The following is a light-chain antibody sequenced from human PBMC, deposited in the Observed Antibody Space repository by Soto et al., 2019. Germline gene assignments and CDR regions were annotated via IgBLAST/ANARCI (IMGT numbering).Light chain of an antibody. CDR1: QSVTNN. J-gene: IGKJ1*01. CDR2: GAS. V-gene: IGKV3-15*01. Sequence: EIVMTQSPATLSVSPGERATLSCRASQSVTNNLAWYQHKPGQAPRLLIYGASTRATGIPARFSGSGSGTEFTLSINSLQSEDFAVYYCQEYDNWPPEGTFGQGTKVDIK. CDR3: QEYDNWPPEGT.